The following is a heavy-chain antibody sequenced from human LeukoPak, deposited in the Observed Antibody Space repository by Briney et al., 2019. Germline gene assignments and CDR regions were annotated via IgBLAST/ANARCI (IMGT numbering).Heavy chain of an antibody. Sequence: PGGSLRLSCTASGFTFGDYAMSWIRQPPGKGLEWIGTIYQSGITYYKPSLKSRVTISVDTSKNQFSLRLTSVTAADTAVYYCARVGTTVVTQGMDSWGQGTLVTVSS. V-gene: IGHV4-38-2*02. CDR2: IYQSGIT. D-gene: IGHD4-23*01. CDR1: GFTFGDYA. CDR3: ARVGTTVVTQGMDS. J-gene: IGHJ4*02.